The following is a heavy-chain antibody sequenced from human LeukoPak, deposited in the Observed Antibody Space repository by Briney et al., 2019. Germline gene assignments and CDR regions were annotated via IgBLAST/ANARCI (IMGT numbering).Heavy chain of an antibody. CDR2: ITPILGLI. D-gene: IGHD5-24*01. J-gene: IGHJ4*02. CDR3: ARGRGSRTGYNGDYLDY. Sequence: SAKVSCKASGGTFSNYAINWVRQAPGQGLEWMGRITPILGLINYAQKFQGRVTITADKSTSTGYLDVTGLRSDDTAVYYCARGRGSRTGYNGDYLDYWGQGTLVTVSS. CDR1: GGTFSNYA. V-gene: IGHV1-69*04.